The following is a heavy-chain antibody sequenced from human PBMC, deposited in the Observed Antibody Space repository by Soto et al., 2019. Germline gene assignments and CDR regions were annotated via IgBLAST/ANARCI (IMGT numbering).Heavy chain of an antibody. CDR1: GFTFSDHY. V-gene: IGHV3-72*01. CDR3: ARERYSSGWYLDF. CDR2: IRNKAKSYST. D-gene: IGHD6-25*01. J-gene: IGHJ4*02. Sequence: EVQLVESGGGVVQPGGSLRLSCAASGFTFSDHYVDWVRQAPGKGLEWVGRIRNKAKSYSTDYAASVKGRFTISRDDSENSLYLQMNSLKTEDTAVYYCARERYSSGWYLDFWGQGTLVTVSS.